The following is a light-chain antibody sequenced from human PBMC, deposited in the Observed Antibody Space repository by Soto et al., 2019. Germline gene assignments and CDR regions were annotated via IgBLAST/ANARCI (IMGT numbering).Light chain of an antibody. CDR3: QHYNKWPPWT. V-gene: IGKV3-15*01. CDR2: NSL. J-gene: IGKJ1*01. CDR1: RSVSTN. Sequence: EIVMTQSPATLSVSPGESATLSCRASRSVSTNLAWYQQKPGQPPRLVIYNSLSRAAGVPARFSGSGSGTEFTLTISSLQSEDVAVYYCQHYNKWPPWTFGQGTTVDIK.